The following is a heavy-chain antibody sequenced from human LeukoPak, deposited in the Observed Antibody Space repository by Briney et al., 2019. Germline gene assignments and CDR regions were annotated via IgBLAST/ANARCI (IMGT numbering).Heavy chain of an antibody. CDR3: ASHVDTPMVKYWYFEL. Sequence: GGSLRLSCAASGIVFSGSAMHWVRQASGKGLEWVGRIRNKANIYATAYSASVEGRFTISRDDSKNTAYLQMNSLKTEDTAMYYCASHVDTPMVKYWYFELWGRGTLLAVSS. J-gene: IGHJ2*01. V-gene: IGHV3-73*01. CDR2: IRNKANIYAT. D-gene: IGHD5-18*01. CDR1: GIVFSGSA.